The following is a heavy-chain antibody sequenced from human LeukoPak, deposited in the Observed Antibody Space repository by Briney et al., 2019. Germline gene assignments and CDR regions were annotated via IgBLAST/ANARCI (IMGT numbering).Heavy chain of an antibody. Sequence: ASVKVSRMVSGYTLTELSMHWVRPAPGKGLEWMGGFDPKDGETIYAQKFQGRVTMTEDTSTDTAYMELSSLRSEDTAVYYCATRPITGSSLASQHPSDYYFDYWGQGTLVTVSS. V-gene: IGHV1-24*01. CDR3: ATRPITGSSLASQHPSDYYFDY. D-gene: IGHD1-20*01. CDR2: FDPKDGET. J-gene: IGHJ4*02. CDR1: GYTLTELS.